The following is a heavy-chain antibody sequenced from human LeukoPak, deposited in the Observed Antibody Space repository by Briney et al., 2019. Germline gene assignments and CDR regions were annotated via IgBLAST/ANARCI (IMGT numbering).Heavy chain of an antibody. CDR3: ARESTRMTLYDSSGY. Sequence: SETLSLTCSLSGGSISSGDYYWSWIRQPPGKGLDWIGYIYYSRSTYYNPSLKSRVTISVDTSKSQFSLKLSSVTAADTAVYYCARESTRMTLYDSSGYWGQGTLVTVSS. D-gene: IGHD3-22*01. J-gene: IGHJ4*02. CDR1: GGSISSGDYY. V-gene: IGHV4-30-4*08. CDR2: IYYSRST.